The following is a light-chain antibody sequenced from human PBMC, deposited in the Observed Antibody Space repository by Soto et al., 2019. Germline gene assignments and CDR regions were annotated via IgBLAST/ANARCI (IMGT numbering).Light chain of an antibody. J-gene: IGLJ1*01. CDR2: GNS. V-gene: IGLV1-40*01. CDR3: QSYDSSLSGYV. Sequence: QAVVTQPPSVSGAPGQRVTISCTGGSPNIGAGYDVHWYQQLPGTAPKLLIYGNSNRPSGVPDRFSGSKSGTSASLAITGLQAEDEADYYCQSYDSSLSGYVFGTGTKVTVL. CDR1: SPNIGAGYD.